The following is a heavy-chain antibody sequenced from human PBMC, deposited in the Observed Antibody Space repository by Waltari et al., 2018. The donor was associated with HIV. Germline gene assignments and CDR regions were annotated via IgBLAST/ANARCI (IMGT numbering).Heavy chain of an antibody. J-gene: IGHJ4*02. CDR2: INHGGVST. V-gene: IGHV1-46*03. CDR1: GYTFTSYY. CDR3: ARGGIVVVTPLYYFDY. D-gene: IGHD2-21*02. Sequence: QVQLVQSGAEVKKPGASVKVSCKASGYTFTSYYMHWWRQAPGQGLEWMGIINHGGVSTSYAKKCQGRVTMTRDTSTSTVYMELSSLRSEDTAVFYCARGGIVVVTPLYYFDYWGQGTLVTVSS.